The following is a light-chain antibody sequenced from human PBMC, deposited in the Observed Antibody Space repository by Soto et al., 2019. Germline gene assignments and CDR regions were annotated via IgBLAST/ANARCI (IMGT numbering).Light chain of an antibody. V-gene: IGKV1-9*01. CDR3: QQYTAWPLT. CDR1: QAVPNN. Sequence: DIHLTQSPSFLSASVGDRVTITCRPSQAVPNNKAWYQQKPGKPPKLLINVASTLQSGVPSRFSGSGSGTDFTLTISRLEPEDFAVYYCQQYTAWPLTFGQGTKVDIK. J-gene: IGKJ1*01. CDR2: VAS.